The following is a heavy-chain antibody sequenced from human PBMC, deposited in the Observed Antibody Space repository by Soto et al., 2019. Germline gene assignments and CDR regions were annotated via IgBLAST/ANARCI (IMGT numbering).Heavy chain of an antibody. D-gene: IGHD2-15*01. CDR3: ARTGYCSGGSCSSFDY. Sequence: QVQLVQSGAEVKKPGSSVKVSCKASGGTFSSYTISWVRQAPGQGLERMGRIIPILGIANYAQKFQGRVTITADKSTSTAYMELSSLRSEDTAVYYCARTGYCSGGSCSSFDYWGQGTLVTVSS. CDR2: IIPILGIA. V-gene: IGHV1-69*02. CDR1: GGTFSSYT. J-gene: IGHJ4*02.